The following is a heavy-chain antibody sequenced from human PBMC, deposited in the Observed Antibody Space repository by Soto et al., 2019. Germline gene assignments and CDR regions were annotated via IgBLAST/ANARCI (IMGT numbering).Heavy chain of an antibody. V-gene: IGHV3-21*01. CDR1: GFTFSSYS. D-gene: IGHD3-10*01. J-gene: IGHJ6*02. Sequence: PGGSLRLSCAAPGFTFSSYSMNWVRQAPGKGLEWVSSISSSSSYIYYADSVKGRFTISRDNAKNSLYLQMNSLRAEDTAVYYCASILMVSYGMDVWGQGTTVTVSS. CDR3: ASILMVSYGMDV. CDR2: ISSSSSYI.